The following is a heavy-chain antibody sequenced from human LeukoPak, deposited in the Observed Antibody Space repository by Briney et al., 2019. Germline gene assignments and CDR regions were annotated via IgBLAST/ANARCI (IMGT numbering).Heavy chain of an antibody. Sequence: SETLSLTCTVSGGSISSSSYYWGWIRQPPGKGLEWIGSNSGSTYYNPSLKSRVTISVDTSKNQFSLKLSSVTAPDTALYYCARNESVVVAGRPKYNWFDPWGQGTLVTVSS. CDR3: ARNESVVVAGRPKYNWFDP. CDR2: NSGST. J-gene: IGHJ5*02. V-gene: IGHV4-39*01. D-gene: IGHD2-2*01. CDR1: GGSISSSSYY.